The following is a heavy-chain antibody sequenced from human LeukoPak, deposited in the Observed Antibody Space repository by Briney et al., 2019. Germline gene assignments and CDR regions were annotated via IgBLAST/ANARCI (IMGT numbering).Heavy chain of an antibody. Sequence: SQTLSLTCAISGDSVSSNSAAWNWIRQFPWRGLEWLGRTYYRSKWYNDYAVSVKSRITINPDTSKNQFSLQLNSVTPEDTAVYYCVGYSNLSIWGQGTLVTVSS. CDR3: VGYSNLSI. D-gene: IGHD1-26*01. CDR1: GDSVSSNSAA. V-gene: IGHV6-1*01. CDR2: TYYRSKWYN. J-gene: IGHJ4*02.